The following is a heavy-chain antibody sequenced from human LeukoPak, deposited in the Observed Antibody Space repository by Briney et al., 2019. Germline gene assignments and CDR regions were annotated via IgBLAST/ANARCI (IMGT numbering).Heavy chain of an antibody. J-gene: IGHJ6*02. Sequence: SQTLSLTCTVSGASISSGSYYWSWIRQPAGKGLEWIGRIYTSGSTNYNPSLKSRVTISVDTSKNQFSLKLSSVTAADTAVYYCARGRAVAGTDYYYYGMDVWGQGTTVTVSS. CDR2: IYTSGST. CDR1: GASISSGSYY. CDR3: ARGRAVAGTDYYYYGMDV. V-gene: IGHV4-61*02. D-gene: IGHD6-19*01.